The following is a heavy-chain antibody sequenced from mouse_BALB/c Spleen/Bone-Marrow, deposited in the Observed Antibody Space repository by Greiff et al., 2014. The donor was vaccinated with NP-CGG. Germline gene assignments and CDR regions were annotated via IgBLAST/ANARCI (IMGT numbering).Heavy chain of an antibody. V-gene: IGHV1S135*01. CDR2: IEPYNGGT. D-gene: IGHD2-1*01. Sequence: SGPELVKPGASVKVSCKASGYVFTGYNMYWVKQSHGKSLEWIGYIEPYNGGTSYNQKFKGKATLTVDKSSSTAYMYLNSLTSEDSAVYYCASGNWAYWGQGTLVTVSA. CDR3: ASGNWAY. CDR1: GYVFTGYN. J-gene: IGHJ3*01.